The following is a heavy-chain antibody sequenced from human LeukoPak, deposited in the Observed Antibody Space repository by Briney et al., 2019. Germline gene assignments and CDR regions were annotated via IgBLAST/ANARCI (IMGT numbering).Heavy chain of an antibody. CDR2: IYYGGST. V-gene: IGHV4-59*01. CDR3: ARVYSSGWYDWFDP. J-gene: IGHJ5*02. Sequence: SETLSLTCTVSGGSISSYYWSWIRQPPGKGLEWIGYIYYGGSTNYNPSLKSRVTISVDTSKNQFSLKLSSVTAADTAVYYCARVYSSGWYDWFDPWGQGTLVTVSS. CDR1: GGSISSYY. D-gene: IGHD6-19*01.